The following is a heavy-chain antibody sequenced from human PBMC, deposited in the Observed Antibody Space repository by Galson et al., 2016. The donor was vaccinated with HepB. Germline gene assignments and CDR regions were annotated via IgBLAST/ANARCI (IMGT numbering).Heavy chain of an antibody. Sequence: SLRLSCAASGFTFSNYDMSWVRQAPGKGLEWVSSISGSGGSTNYADSVKGRFTISRDNSKNALHLQMNSLRAEDTAVYYCARDPSYYSGMDVWGQGTTVTVSS. J-gene: IGHJ6*02. CDR1: GFTFSNYD. CDR2: ISGSGGST. V-gene: IGHV3-23*01. CDR3: ARDPSYYSGMDV.